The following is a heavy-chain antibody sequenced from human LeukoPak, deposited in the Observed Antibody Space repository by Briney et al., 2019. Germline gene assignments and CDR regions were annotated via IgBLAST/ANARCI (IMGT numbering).Heavy chain of an antibody. V-gene: IGHV4-34*01. CDR1: GGSFSGYY. CDR2: INHSGST. CDR3: ANNWGSIDY. J-gene: IGHJ4*02. D-gene: IGHD7-27*01. Sequence: SETLSLTCAVYGGSFSGYYWSWIRQPPGKGLEWIGEINHSGSTNYNPTLKSRVTISVDTSKNQFSLKLSSVTAADTAVYYCANNWGSIDYWGQGTLVTVSS.